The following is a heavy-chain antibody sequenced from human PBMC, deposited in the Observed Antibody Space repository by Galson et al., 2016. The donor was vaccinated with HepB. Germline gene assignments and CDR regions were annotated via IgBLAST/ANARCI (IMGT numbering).Heavy chain of an antibody. D-gene: IGHD4/OR15-4a*01. CDR3: ARAGAGNAAGLFDT. CDR1: GDSVSSVAAI. CDR2: TYYRSKWYN. J-gene: IGHJ5*02. V-gene: IGHV6-1*01. Sequence: CAISGDSVSSVAAIWNWMRQSPSGGLERLGRTYYRSKWYNEGAPSVKGRITISPDTSKNQFSLQLSSVTPEDTAIYYCARAGAGNAAGLFDTWGQGTPVTVSS.